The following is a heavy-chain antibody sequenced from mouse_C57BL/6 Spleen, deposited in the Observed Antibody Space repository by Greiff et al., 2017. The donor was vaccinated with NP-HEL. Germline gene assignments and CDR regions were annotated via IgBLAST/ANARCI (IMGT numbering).Heavy chain of an antibody. V-gene: IGHV1-69*01. Sequence: QVQLQQPGAELVMPGASVKLSCKASGYTFTSYWMHWVKQRPGQGLEWIGEIDPSDSYTNYNQKFKGKSTVTVDKSSSTSYMQLSSLTSEDSAVYYCASITTVVRYYAMDYWGQGTSVTVSS. D-gene: IGHD1-1*01. CDR2: IDPSDSYT. CDR3: ASITTVVRYYAMDY. CDR1: GYTFTSYW. J-gene: IGHJ4*01.